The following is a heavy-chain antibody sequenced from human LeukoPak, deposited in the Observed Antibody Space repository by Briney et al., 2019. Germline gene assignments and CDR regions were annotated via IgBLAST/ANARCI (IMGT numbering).Heavy chain of an antibody. V-gene: IGHV3-21*01. CDR1: GFTFSSYS. CDR3: ARDAGSRYFDWLLWFDP. Sequence: GGSLRLSCAASGFTFSSYSMNWVRQAPGKGLEWVSYISSSSSYMYYADSVKGRFTISRDNAKNSLYLQMNSLRAEDTAVYYCARDAGSRYFDWLLWFDPWGQGTLVTVSS. J-gene: IGHJ5*02. D-gene: IGHD3-9*01. CDR2: ISSSSSYM.